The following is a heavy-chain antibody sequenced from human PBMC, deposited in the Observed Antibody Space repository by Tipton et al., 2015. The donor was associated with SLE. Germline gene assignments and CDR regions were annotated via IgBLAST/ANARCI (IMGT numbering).Heavy chain of an antibody. Sequence: SLRLSCATSGFTFDDYGMHWVRQAPGKGLEWISGISWNRGLIAYADSVKGRFTISRDTVKNSLNLQMNSLRADDTAFYYCVKANSGWYSYFDYWGQGTLVTVSS. CDR3: VKANSGWYSYFDY. D-gene: IGHD6-19*01. J-gene: IGHJ4*02. CDR1: GFTFDDYG. V-gene: IGHV3-9*01. CDR2: ISWNRGLI.